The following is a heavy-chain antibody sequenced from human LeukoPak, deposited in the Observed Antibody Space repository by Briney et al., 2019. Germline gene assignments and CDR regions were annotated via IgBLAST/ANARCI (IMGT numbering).Heavy chain of an antibody. Sequence: GGSLRLSCAASGFTFSSYSMNWVRQAPGKGLEWVSSISSFSNYIYYADPVKGRFTISRDNAKNSLFLHMNSLRAEDTAVYYCARRVATARDAFDIWGQGTMVTVSS. D-gene: IGHD5-12*01. CDR3: ARRVATARDAFDI. V-gene: IGHV3-21*01. CDR2: ISSFSNYI. J-gene: IGHJ3*02. CDR1: GFTFSSYS.